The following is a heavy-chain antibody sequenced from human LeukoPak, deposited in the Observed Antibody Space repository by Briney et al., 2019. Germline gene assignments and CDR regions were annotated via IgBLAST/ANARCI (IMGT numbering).Heavy chain of an antibody. Sequence: ASVKVSCKASGYTLTSNYIHWVRQAPGQGLEWMGIINPSVGSTTYAQKLQGRVTMTRDTSTSTVYMELTSLRSEDTAVYYCAKGRSDFFAYYYYLDVWGKGTTVTVSS. J-gene: IGHJ6*03. CDR1: GYTLTSNY. CDR3: AKGRSDFFAYYYYLDV. V-gene: IGHV1-46*03. CDR2: INPSVGST. D-gene: IGHD2-21*02.